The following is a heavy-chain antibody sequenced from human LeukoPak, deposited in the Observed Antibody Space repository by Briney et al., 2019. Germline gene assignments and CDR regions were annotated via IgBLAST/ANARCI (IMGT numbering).Heavy chain of an antibody. Sequence: PSETLSLTCAVSGGSIINSNWWSWVRQPPGKGLEWIGEINHSGSTYYNPSLKSRVTISVDSSKNQYSLKLTSVTAADTAVYYCATLGEYYDSSGYYYNWGQGTLVTVSS. CDR2: INHSGST. J-gene: IGHJ4*02. CDR1: GGSIINSNW. D-gene: IGHD3-22*01. CDR3: ATLGEYYDSSGYYYN. V-gene: IGHV4-4*02.